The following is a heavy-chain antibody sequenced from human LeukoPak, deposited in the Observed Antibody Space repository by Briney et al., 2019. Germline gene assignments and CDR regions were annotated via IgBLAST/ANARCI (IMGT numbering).Heavy chain of an antibody. D-gene: IGHD3-9*01. J-gene: IGHJ4*02. CDR2: ISAYNGNT. V-gene: IGHV1-18*04. Sequence: GASVKVSCKASGYTFTSYGISWVRQAPGQGLEWMGWISAYNGNTNYAQKLQGRVTMTTDTSTSTAYMELRSLRSDDTAVYYCARENTGADILTGYSYYFDYWGQGTLVTVSS. CDR1: GYTFTSYG. CDR3: ARENTGADILTGYSYYFDY.